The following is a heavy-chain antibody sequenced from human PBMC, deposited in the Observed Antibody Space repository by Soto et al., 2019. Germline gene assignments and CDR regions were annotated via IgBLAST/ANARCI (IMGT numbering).Heavy chain of an antibody. D-gene: IGHD2-15*01. Sequence: QVQLQESGPGLVKPSETLSLTCTVSGGSISSGNHYWSWVRRPPGKGLEWIGYIYYSGTTSYNSSHVWRVTMSVDTSKNQFSLKLGSVTGGDTAVYYCARYGGWSYDTPSTYYGMDVWGQGTTVTVSS. CDR3: ARYGGWSYDTPSTYYGMDV. V-gene: IGHV4-61*01. CDR1: GGSISSGNHY. CDR2: IYYSGTT. J-gene: IGHJ6*02.